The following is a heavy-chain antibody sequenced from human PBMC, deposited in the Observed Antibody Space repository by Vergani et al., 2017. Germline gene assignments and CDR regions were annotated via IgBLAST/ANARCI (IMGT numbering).Heavy chain of an antibody. V-gene: IGHV3-30*03. CDR2: ISYDGRQK. J-gene: IGHJ1*01. Sequence: QVHLVETGGGVVQPGRSLRLSCVVSGFTSSYYRMHCVRQAPGKGLEWVAVISYDGRQKYYADSVKGRVTISRDISKSTLYLQMNSLRTEDTAVYYCATKSCCLPGFQIGYFREWGQGTLVTVSS. CDR1: GFTSSYYR. D-gene: IGHD6-13*01. CDR3: ATKSCCLPGFQIGYFRE.